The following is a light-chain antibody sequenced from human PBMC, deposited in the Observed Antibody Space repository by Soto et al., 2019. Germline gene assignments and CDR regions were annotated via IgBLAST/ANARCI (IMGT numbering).Light chain of an antibody. J-gene: IGKJ2*01. CDR3: QQANSFPFT. CDR1: QGSSCW. Sequence: DIQMTQSPSSVSASIGDRVTITCRASQGSSCWLAWYQQKSGKAPKLLIYAASSLQSGVPSRFSGSGSGTDFPLTISSLQPEDFATYYCQQANSFPFTFGQGTKLEIK. CDR2: AAS. V-gene: IGKV1-12*01.